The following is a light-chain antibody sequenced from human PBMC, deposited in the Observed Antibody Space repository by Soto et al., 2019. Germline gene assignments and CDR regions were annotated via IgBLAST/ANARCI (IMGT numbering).Light chain of an antibody. V-gene: IGKV1-27*01. CDR3: QEYNSAPIT. CDR1: QGISND. CDR2: FTS. Sequence: DIQMTQSPSSLSASVGDRVTISCRASQGISNDLAWYQQKPGKVPKLLIYFTSTLQSGVPSRFSGSGSGTDFTLTISSLQPEDAATYYCQEYNSAPITFGQGTQLEIK. J-gene: IGKJ5*01.